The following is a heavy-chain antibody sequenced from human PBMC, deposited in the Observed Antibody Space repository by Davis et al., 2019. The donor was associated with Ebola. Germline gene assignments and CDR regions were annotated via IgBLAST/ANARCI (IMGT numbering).Heavy chain of an antibody. CDR2: IKQDGSEK. Sequence: PGGSLRLSCAASGLIFNNYWMSWIRQAPGKGPEWVAIIKQDGSEKYYVDSVKGRFTISRDNAKNSLFMQMNSLRAEETAVYYCVSGDGRGSSYDMDVWGQGTTVTVSS. V-gene: IGHV3-7*03. J-gene: IGHJ6*02. CDR3: VSGDGRGSSYDMDV. D-gene: IGHD5-12*01. CDR1: GLIFNNYW.